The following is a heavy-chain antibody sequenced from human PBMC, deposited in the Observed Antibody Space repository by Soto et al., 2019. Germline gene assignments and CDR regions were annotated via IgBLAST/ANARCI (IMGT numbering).Heavy chain of an antibody. Sequence: ASVKVSCKASGYTFTNYDINWVRQATGQGLEWMGWMNPKSGNRGLAQKFQGRVTMTRDTSINTAYMELSSLRSEDTAVYYCARMDMEVVAAGQPNWFDPWGQGTVVTAPQ. CDR3: ARMDMEVVAAGQPNWFDP. D-gene: IGHD2-15*01. CDR1: GYTFTNYD. V-gene: IGHV1-8*01. J-gene: IGHJ5*02. CDR2: MNPKSGNR.